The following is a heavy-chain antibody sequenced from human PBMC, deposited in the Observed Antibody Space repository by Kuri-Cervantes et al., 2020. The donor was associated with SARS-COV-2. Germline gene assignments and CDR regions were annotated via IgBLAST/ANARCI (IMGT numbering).Heavy chain of an antibody. CDR3: AAWGFPIVGAAGPDAFDI. J-gene: IGHJ3*02. CDR1: GGTFSSYA. CDR2: IIPILGKA. D-gene: IGHD1-26*01. Sequence: SVKVSYKASGGTFSSYAISWVRQAPGQGLKWMGRIIPILGKANYAQKFQGRVTITADKSTSTAYMELSSLRSEDTAVYYCAAWGFPIVGAAGPDAFDIWGQGTMVTVSS. V-gene: IGHV1-69*04.